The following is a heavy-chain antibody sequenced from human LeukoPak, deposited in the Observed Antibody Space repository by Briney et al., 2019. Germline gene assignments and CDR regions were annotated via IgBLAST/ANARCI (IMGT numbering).Heavy chain of an antibody. Sequence: TGGSLRLSCAASGFTFSSYGMHWVRQAPGKGLEWVAFIRYDGSNKYYADSVKGRFTISRDNSKNTLYLQMNSLRAEDTAVYYCASGGSGRLDYWGQGTLVTVSS. CDR2: IRYDGSNK. J-gene: IGHJ4*02. V-gene: IGHV3-30*02. CDR3: ASGGSGRLDY. D-gene: IGHD3-10*01. CDR1: GFTFSSYG.